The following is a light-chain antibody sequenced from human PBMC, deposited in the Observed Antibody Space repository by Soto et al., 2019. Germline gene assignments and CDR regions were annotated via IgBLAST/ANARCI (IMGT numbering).Light chain of an antibody. Sequence: DIQMTQSPSTLSASVGDRVTITCRASQSISSWLAWYQQKPGKAPKLLIYDASSLESRFPSRFSGSRSGTEFTLTIRTLQTDDFTSDSCQQYHSYQYTFGKGTKLEIK. V-gene: IGKV1-5*01. J-gene: IGKJ2*01. CDR1: QSISSW. CDR3: QQYHSYQYT. CDR2: DAS.